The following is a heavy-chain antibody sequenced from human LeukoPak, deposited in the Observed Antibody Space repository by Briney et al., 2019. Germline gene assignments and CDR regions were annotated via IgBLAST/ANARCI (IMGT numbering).Heavy chain of an antibody. CDR2: ISYDGSNT. J-gene: IGHJ4*02. CDR1: GLPFNTYA. V-gene: IGHV3-30-3*01. D-gene: IGHD7-27*01. CDR3: ARDENWGSLTYY. Sequence: GRSLRLSCAASGLPFNTYAMHWVRQAPGKGLEWVAVISYDGSNTYYAGSVQGRFTISRDNSKNTLYLQMNSLRPADTAVYYCARDENWGSLTYYWGQGTLVTVSS.